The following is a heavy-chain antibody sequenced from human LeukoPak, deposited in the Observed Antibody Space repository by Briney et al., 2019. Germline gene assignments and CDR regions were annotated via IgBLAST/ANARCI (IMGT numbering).Heavy chain of an antibody. Sequence: GGSLRLSCAAPGFTFSSYSMDWVRQAPGKGLEWVSYISSSSSTIYYADSVKGRFTISRDNAKNSLYLQMNSLRAEDTAVYYCAIDSKFWSGYYTLANFDHWGEGTRVTVSS. V-gene: IGHV3-48*01. CDR2: ISSSSSTI. CDR1: GFTFSSYS. CDR3: AIDSKFWSGYYTLANFDH. D-gene: IGHD3-3*01. J-gene: IGHJ4*02.